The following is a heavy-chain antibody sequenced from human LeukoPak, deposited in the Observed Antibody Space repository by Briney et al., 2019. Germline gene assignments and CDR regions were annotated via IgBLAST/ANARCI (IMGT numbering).Heavy chain of an antibody. Sequence: GGSLRLSCATSGFSFSSYAMSWVRQAPGKGLEWVSAMSSSDDGRYYAASVRGRFTISRDTSRSTLYLQMNSLRAEDAAVYYCTVPKGNDPPGWGQGTLVTVSS. CDR2: MSSSDDGR. CDR1: GFSFSSYA. J-gene: IGHJ4*02. CDR3: TVPKGNDPPG. V-gene: IGHV3-23*01. D-gene: IGHD1-1*01.